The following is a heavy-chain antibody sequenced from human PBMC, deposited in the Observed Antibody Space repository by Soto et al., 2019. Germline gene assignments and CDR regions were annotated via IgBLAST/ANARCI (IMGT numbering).Heavy chain of an antibody. J-gene: IGHJ4*02. CDR2: INSDGSST. Sequence: GGSLRLSCAASGFTFSSYRMHWVRQAPGKGLVWVSRINSDGSSTSYADSVKGRFTISRDNAKNTLYLQMNSLRAEDTAVYYCARVGGSWYDIFYFDYWGQGTLVPVSS. CDR1: GFTFSSYR. V-gene: IGHV3-74*01. D-gene: IGHD6-13*01. CDR3: ARVGGSWYDIFYFDY.